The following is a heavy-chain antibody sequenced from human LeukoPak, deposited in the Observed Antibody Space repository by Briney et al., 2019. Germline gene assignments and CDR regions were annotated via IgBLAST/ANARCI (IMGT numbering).Heavy chain of an antibody. Sequence: GGSLRLSCAASGFTFSSYAMHWVRQAPGKGLEWVAVISYDGSSKYYADSVKGRFTISRDNSKNTLYLQMNSLRAEDTAVYYCARDVSSGWYRFQYYYYYYGMDVWGQGTTVTVSS. CDR3: ARDVSSGWYRFQYYYYYYGMDV. CDR1: GFTFSSYA. J-gene: IGHJ6*02. CDR2: ISYDGSSK. D-gene: IGHD6-19*01. V-gene: IGHV3-30*04.